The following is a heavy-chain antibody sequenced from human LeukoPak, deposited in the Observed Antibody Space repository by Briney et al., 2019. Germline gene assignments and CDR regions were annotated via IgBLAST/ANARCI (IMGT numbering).Heavy chain of an antibody. V-gene: IGHV4-38-2*02. CDR2: IYTTGST. D-gene: IGHD3-10*01. Sequence: SETLSLTCTVSGYSITTGYYWGWIRQPPGKGLEWIASIYTTGSTFYNPSLKSRVTISVDPSNNQFSLKMASMTAADTAVYYCARDQDYYGSGGYGPDYWGQGILVTVSS. J-gene: IGHJ4*02. CDR1: GYSITTGYY. CDR3: ARDQDYYGSGGYGPDY.